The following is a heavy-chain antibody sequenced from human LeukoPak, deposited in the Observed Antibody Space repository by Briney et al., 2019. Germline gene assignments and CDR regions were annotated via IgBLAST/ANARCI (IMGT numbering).Heavy chain of an antibody. Sequence: GRSLRLSCAASGFTFDDYAMHWVRQAPGKGLEWVSGISWNSGSIGYADSVKGRFTISRDNAKNSLYLQMNSLRAEDTALYYCAKGMTTVTGGDIKYYYYYMDVWGKGTTVTDSS. CDR2: ISWNSGSI. J-gene: IGHJ6*03. D-gene: IGHD4-11*01. CDR1: GFTFDDYA. V-gene: IGHV3-9*01. CDR3: AKGMTTVTGGDIKYYYYYMDV.